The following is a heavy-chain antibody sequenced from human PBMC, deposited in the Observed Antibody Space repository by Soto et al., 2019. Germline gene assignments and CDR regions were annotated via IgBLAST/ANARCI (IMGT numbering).Heavy chain of an antibody. CDR2: ISPYTGNT. J-gene: IGHJ6*02. V-gene: IGHV1-18*01. D-gene: IGHD3-16*01. CDR3: VMVDNYVTPTPQDV. CDR1: GHIFVNYG. Sequence: QVQLVQSGDEVKKPGASVKVSCKASGHIFVNYGIAWVRQAPGQGLEWMGGISPYTGNTHSATKVQGRITMTTYTXXSTAYMDLGSLTSDDTAVYYCVMVDNYVTPTPQDVWGQGTTVTVSS.